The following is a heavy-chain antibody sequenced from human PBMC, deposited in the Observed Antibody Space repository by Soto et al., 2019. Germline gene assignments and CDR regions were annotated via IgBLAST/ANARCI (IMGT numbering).Heavy chain of an antibody. CDR2: VDYIGNN. V-gene: IGHV4-39*01. D-gene: IGHD1-1*01. CDR1: GGSISTSTYF. Sequence: QLHLHESGPGLVKPSETLSLTCTVSGGSISTSTYFWDWIRQPPGKGLEWIGSVDYIGNNYYNPSLKSRVTIYIETSENQFSLRLNSVTAADAAVYFCARRGSAVSVATGFDPWGQGNPVTVYS. CDR3: ARRGSAVSVATGFDP. J-gene: IGHJ5*02.